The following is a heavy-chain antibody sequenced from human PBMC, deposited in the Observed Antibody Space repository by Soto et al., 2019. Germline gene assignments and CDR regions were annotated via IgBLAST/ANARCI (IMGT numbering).Heavy chain of an antibody. CDR2: IYYSGST. D-gene: IGHD3-9*01. V-gene: IGHV4-59*01. CDR3: AREAGVRYPFDH. Sequence: SETLSLTCTVSGGSMSSYYWSWIRQPPGKGLEWIGYIYYSGSTNYNPSLKSRVTISVDTSKNQFSLKLSSVTAADTAMYYCAREAGVRYPFDHWGQVTLVTVSP. CDR1: GGSMSSYY. J-gene: IGHJ5*02.